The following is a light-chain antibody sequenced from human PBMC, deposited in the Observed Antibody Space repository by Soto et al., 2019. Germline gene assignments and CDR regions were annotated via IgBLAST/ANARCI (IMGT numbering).Light chain of an antibody. CDR2: GAS. CDR1: QSVSSSY. J-gene: IGKJ4*01. Sequence: EIVLTQSPGTLSLSPGERATLSCRASQSVSSSYLAWYQQKPGQAPRLLIYGASSRATGIPDRFSGSGSGTDFTLTISRLEPEDFAVYYCQQYGSSPLTFGGGT. V-gene: IGKV3-20*01. CDR3: QQYGSSPLT.